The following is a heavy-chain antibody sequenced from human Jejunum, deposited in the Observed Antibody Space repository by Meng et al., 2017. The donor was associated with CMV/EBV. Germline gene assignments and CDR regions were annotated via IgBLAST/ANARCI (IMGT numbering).Heavy chain of an antibody. Sequence: VLKQEQAPSLAKPPQPLSFPCTASGGSMSSGDYFWTWSRQPAGKGLEWIGRIYASGSTSYHPSLESRLTISVDTSKNQFSLKMSSVTAADTAVYYCARGRLQSEYFDYWGQGTLVTVSS. D-gene: IGHD5-24*01. CDR3: ARGRLQSEYFDY. V-gene: IGHV4-61*02. CDR1: GGSMSSGDYF. J-gene: IGHJ4*02. CDR2: IYASGST.